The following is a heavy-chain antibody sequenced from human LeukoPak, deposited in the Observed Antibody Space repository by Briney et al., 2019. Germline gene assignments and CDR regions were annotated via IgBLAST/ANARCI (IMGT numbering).Heavy chain of an antibody. Sequence: SETLSLTCTVSGGSISSDYWSWIRQPPGKGLEWIGYCHYSGSTNSNPSLSGRVTFSVDRPKNQFSLKLTSVTAADAAVYYCARHSPRFLEYLDYWGQGTLVAVSS. V-gene: IGHV4-59*08. CDR1: GGSISSDY. CDR2: CHYSGST. J-gene: IGHJ4*02. CDR3: ARHSPRFLEYLDY. D-gene: IGHD3-3*01.